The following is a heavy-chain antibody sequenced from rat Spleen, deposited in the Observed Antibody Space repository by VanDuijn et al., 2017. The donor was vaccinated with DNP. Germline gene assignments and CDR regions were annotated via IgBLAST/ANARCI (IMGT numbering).Heavy chain of an antibody. CDR2: ISPSGGST. V-gene: IGHV5-7*01. J-gene: IGHJ4*01. Sequence: EVQLVESGGGLVQPGRSLKLSCEVSRITFSDHNMAWVRQAPKKSLEWVATISPSGGSTYYSDSVKGRFSISRDNAKSTLYLQMDSLRSEDTATYYCARHRTIMPYYYAMDAWGQGASVTVSS. CDR3: ARHRTIMPYYYAMDA. CDR1: RITFSDHN. D-gene: IGHD3-8*01.